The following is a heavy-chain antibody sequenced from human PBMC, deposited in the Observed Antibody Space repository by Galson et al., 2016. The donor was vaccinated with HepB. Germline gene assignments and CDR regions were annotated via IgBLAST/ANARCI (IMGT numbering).Heavy chain of an antibody. CDR3: AKDPNGDYIGAYDS. V-gene: IGHV3-23*01. J-gene: IGHJ4*02. D-gene: IGHD4-17*01. Sequence: SLRLSCAASGLTLSSYAVTWVRQAPGKGLEWVSTISGSGNSILYGASVRGRFTISRDNSKDIVYLQMNSLRAEDTALYYCAKDPNGDYIGAYDSWGQGTLVTVSS. CDR2: ISGSGNSI. CDR1: GLTLSSYA.